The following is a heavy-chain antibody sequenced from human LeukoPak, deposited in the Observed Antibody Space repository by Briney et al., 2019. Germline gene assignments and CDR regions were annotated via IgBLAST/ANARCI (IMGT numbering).Heavy chain of an antibody. Sequence: RAAETLFLTCTVSGGSISSYYWSWIRQPPGKGLEWIGYIYYSASTNYNPSLKSRVTISVDTSKNQFSLKLSSVTAADTAVYYCARGGPGGYSYGYGFYYYYGMDVWGQGTTVTVSS. CDR3: ARGGPGGYSYGYGFYYYYGMDV. CDR2: IYYSAST. J-gene: IGHJ6*02. D-gene: IGHD5-18*01. CDR1: GGSISSYY. V-gene: IGHV4-59*01.